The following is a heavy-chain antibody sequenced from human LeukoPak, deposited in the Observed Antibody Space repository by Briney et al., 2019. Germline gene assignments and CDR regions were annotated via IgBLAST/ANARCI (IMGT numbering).Heavy chain of an antibody. Sequence: GSLRLSCAASGFTFRSYAMHWVRQAPGKGLEWEIVISYDGSNEYYADSVKGRITISRDNSKDTLYLQMNSLRAEDTAVYYCASGGDTDSRYFKYWGQGTLVTVSS. D-gene: IGHD3-22*01. J-gene: IGHJ1*01. V-gene: IGHV3-30-3*01. CDR3: ASGGDTDSRYFKY. CDR1: GFTFRSYA. CDR2: ISYDGSNE.